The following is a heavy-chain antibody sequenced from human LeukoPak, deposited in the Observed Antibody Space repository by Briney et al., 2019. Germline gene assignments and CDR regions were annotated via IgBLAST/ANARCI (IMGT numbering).Heavy chain of an antibody. J-gene: IGHJ4*02. D-gene: IGHD2-21*02. CDR3: ASGMSAIPHY. CDR2: ISWNSGSI. CDR1: GFTFDDYA. Sequence: GGSLRLSCAASGFTFDDYAMHWVRQAPGKGLEWVSGISWNSGSIGYADSVKGRFTISRDNAKNSLYLQMNSLRAEDTAVYYCASGMSAIPHYWGQGTLVTVSS. V-gene: IGHV3-9*01.